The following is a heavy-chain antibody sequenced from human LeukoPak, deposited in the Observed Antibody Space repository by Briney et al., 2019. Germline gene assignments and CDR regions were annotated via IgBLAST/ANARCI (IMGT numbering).Heavy chain of an antibody. V-gene: IGHV1-69-2*01. D-gene: IGHD4/OR15-4a*01. J-gene: IGHJ5*02. Sequence: ATVKISCKGSGYTFTDYYMHWVQQAPGKGLEWVGLVDPEDGETIYAEKFQGRVTITADTSTDTAYMELSSLRSEDTAVYYCATGRGYDYGGVIENWFDPWGQGTLVTVSS. CDR2: VDPEDGET. CDR1: GYTFTDYY. CDR3: ATGRGYDYGGVIENWFDP.